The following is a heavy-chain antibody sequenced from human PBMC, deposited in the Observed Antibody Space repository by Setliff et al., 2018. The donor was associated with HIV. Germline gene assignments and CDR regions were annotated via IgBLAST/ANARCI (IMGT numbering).Heavy chain of an antibody. J-gene: IGHJ4*02. D-gene: IGHD3-16*01. V-gene: IGHV4-39*01. CDR1: GGSINKNDYW. CDR2: IYYDGRT. Sequence: SETLSLTCTVSGGSINKNDYWWGWIRQPPGKGLEWIGSIYYDGRTLYNSSLESRVTISVDTSKNQFSLELRSVTAADSAVYYCARQLANGWGAFDYWGQGTLVTVSS. CDR3: ARQLANGWGAFDY.